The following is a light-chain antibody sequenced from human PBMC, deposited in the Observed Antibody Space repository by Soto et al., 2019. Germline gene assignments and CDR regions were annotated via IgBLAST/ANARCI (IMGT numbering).Light chain of an antibody. CDR2: GAS. CDR3: QQADSFPLT. J-gene: IGKJ4*01. V-gene: IGKV1D-12*01. CDR1: QDISSL. Sequence: DIQMTHSPSSVSASIGDRVTVTCRASQDISSLLAWYQQKPGKAPKLLIYGASTLQSGVPSRFSGSGSGTDFTLTISSLQPEDFATYFCQQADSFPLTFGGGTKVDIK.